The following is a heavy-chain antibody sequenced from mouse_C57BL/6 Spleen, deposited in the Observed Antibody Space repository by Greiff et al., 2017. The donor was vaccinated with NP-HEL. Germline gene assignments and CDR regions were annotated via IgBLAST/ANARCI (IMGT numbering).Heavy chain of an antibody. J-gene: IGHJ3*01. Sequence: QVQLQQPGAELVKPGASVKLSCKASGYTFTSYWMQWVKQRPGQGLEWIGEIDPSDSYPNYNQKVKGKATLTVDTSSSTAYMQLSSLTSEDSAVYYCARSPWFAYWGQGTLVTVSA. CDR1: GYTFTSYW. CDR2: IDPSDSYP. V-gene: IGHV1-50*01. CDR3: ARSPWFAY.